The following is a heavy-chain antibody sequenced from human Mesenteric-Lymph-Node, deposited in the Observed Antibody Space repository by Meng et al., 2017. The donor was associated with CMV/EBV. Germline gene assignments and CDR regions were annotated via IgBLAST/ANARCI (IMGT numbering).Heavy chain of an antibody. CDR2: IYYSGST. D-gene: IGHD5-18*01. Sequence: SGGSISSGGYYWSWIRQHPGKGLEWIGYIYYSGSTYYNPSLKSRVTISVDTSKNQFSLKLSSVTAADTAVYYCARGVDTAMVRKFDYWGQGTLVTVSS. CDR3: ARGVDTAMVRKFDY. J-gene: IGHJ4*02. CDR1: GGSISSGGYY. V-gene: IGHV4-31*02.